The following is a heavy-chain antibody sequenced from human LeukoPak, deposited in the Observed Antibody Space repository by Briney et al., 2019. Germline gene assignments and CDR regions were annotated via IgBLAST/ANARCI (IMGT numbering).Heavy chain of an antibody. Sequence: SETLSLTCTVSGGSLTDGDYYWGWVRQPPGTGLQWIATTYEGASLKSRVTISLDTSKNQFFLRLTSVTAADTAVYYCVRILGRYKEGMDVCGPGITVTVSS. CDR3: VRILGRYKEGMDV. CDR2: T. J-gene: IGHJ6*02. V-gene: IGHV4-61*08. CDR1: GGSLTDGDYY. D-gene: IGHD1-26*01.